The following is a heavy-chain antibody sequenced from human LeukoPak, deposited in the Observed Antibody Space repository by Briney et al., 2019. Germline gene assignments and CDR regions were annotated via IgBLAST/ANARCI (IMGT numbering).Heavy chain of an antibody. CDR3: TKDGAGAGTDFDY. J-gene: IGHJ4*02. CDR1: GFTFSSYA. Sequence: GGSLRLSCAASGFTFSSYAINWVRQAPGNGLEWVSGIRDSGDDTYYADSVKGRFAISRDNSKNMVIMQMNSLRAEDTAVYYCTKDGAGAGTDFDYWGQGTLVTVSS. V-gene: IGHV3-23*01. CDR2: IRDSGDDT. D-gene: IGHD6-19*01.